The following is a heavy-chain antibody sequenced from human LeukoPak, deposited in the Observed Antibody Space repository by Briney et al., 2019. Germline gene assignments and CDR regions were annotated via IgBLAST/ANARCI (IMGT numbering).Heavy chain of an antibody. V-gene: IGHV3-30*02. CDR3: AKSSLWFGESIYFDY. D-gene: IGHD3-10*01. CDR2: IRIDGSNK. CDR1: GFTFSSYG. J-gene: IGHJ4*02. Sequence: PGGSLRLSCAASGFTFSSYGMHWVRQAPRKGLEWVALIRIDGSNKYYADSVKSRYTISTDNFKNTLYLQMNSLRAEDTAVYYCAKSSLWFGESIYFDYWGQGTLVTVSS.